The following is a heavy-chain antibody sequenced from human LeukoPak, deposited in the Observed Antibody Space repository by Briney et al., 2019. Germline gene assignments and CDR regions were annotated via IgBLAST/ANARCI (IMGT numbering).Heavy chain of an antibody. D-gene: IGHD4-17*01. Sequence: PSQTLSLTCTVSGGSISSGGYSWSWIRQHPGKGLEWIGYIYYSGSTYYNPSLKSRVTISVDTSKNQFSLKLSSVTAADTAVYYCARDGYGDYSFDIWGQGTMVTVSS. J-gene: IGHJ3*02. CDR2: IYYSGST. V-gene: IGHV4-31*03. CDR3: ARDGYGDYSFDI. CDR1: GGSISSGGYS.